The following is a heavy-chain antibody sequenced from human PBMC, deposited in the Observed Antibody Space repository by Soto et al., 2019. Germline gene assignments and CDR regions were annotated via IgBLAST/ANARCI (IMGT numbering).Heavy chain of an antibody. Sequence: SETLSLTCTVSGGSISSGGYYWSWIRQHPGKGLEWIGYIYYSGSTNYNPSLKSRVTISVDTSKNQFSLKLSSVTAADTAVYYCARLGGGGRDAFDIWGQGTMVTVSS. D-gene: IGHD3-16*01. CDR1: GGSISSGGYY. J-gene: IGHJ3*02. V-gene: IGHV4-61*08. CDR3: ARLGGGGRDAFDI. CDR2: IYYSGST.